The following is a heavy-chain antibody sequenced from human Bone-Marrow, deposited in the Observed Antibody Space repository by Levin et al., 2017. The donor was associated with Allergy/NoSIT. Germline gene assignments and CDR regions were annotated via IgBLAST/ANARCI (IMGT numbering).Heavy chain of an antibody. V-gene: IGHV3-74*01. D-gene: IGHD2-15*01. Sequence: LSLTCAASGFAFSNYWMHWVRQAPGKGLVWVSRINNDGSTTAYADSLKGRFTISRDNAKNTLYLHMNSLRAEDTAIYYCARDYEYCSGGSCYSAAFDIWGQGTMVAVSS. J-gene: IGHJ3*02. CDR3: ARDYEYCSGGSCYSAAFDI. CDR1: GFAFSNYW. CDR2: INNDGSTT.